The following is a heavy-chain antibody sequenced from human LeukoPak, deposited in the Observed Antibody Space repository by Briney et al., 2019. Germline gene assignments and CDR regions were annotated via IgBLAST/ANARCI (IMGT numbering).Heavy chain of an antibody. Sequence: SETLSLTCTVSGGSISSYYWSWIRQPPGKGLEWIGYIYYSGSTNYNPSLKSRVTISVDTSKNQFSLKLSSVTAADTAVYYCASDLVVSEGYYGMDVWGQGTTVTVSS. CDR3: ASDLVVSEGYYGMDV. CDR1: GGSISSYY. V-gene: IGHV4-59*01. J-gene: IGHJ6*02. CDR2: IYYSGST.